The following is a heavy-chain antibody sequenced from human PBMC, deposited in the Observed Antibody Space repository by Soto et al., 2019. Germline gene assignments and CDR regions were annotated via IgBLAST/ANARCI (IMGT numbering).Heavy chain of an antibody. CDR2: ISYDGSNK. D-gene: IGHD3-10*01. J-gene: IGHJ4*02. CDR3: AKGQHYYGSGSSPDY. Sequence: GGSLRLSCAASGFTFSSYGMPWVRQAPGNGLELLAVISYDGSNKFYADSVKGRFTISRDNSKNTLYLQMNSLRAEDTAVYYCAKGQHYYGSGSSPDYWGQGTLVTVSS. CDR1: GFTFSSYG. V-gene: IGHV3-30*18.